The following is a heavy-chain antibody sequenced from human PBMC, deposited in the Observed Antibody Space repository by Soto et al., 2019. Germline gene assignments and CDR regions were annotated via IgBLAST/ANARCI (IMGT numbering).Heavy chain of an antibody. Sequence: SETLSLTCTVSGGPISGDYWTWIRQPPGKGLEWIGSIYYNGDTKYNPSLKSRVTISVDTSKNQFSLKVHSVTAADTAVYYCARRYGSAIDYWGQGTLVTVSS. CDR3: ARRYGSAIDY. CDR1: GGPISGDY. J-gene: IGHJ4*02. D-gene: IGHD1-26*01. CDR2: IYYNGDT. V-gene: IGHV4-59*01.